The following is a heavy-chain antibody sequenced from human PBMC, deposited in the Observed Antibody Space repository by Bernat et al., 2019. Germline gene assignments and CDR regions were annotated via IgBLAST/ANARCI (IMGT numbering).Heavy chain of an antibody. V-gene: IGHV3-21*01. CDR1: GFTFSSYS. D-gene: IGHD3-3*01. Sequence: EVQLVESGGGLVKPGGSLRLSCAASGFTFSSYSMNWVRQAPGKGLEWVSSISSSSSYIYYADAVKGRFTISRDNAKNSLYLKMNSLRAEDTAVYYCARAYTIFGVVPYWYWGQGTLVTVSS. CDR3: ARAYTIFGVVPYWY. CDR2: ISSSSSYI. J-gene: IGHJ4*02.